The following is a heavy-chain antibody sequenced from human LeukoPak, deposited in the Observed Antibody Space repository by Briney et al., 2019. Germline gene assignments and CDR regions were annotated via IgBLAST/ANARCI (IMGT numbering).Heavy chain of an antibody. D-gene: IGHD2-2*01. CDR1: GHTFVSYG. V-gene: IGHV1-46*01. CDR3: ARRFEYADFDY. J-gene: IGHJ4*02. Sequence: GASVKVSCKASGHTFVSYGISWVRQAPGQGLEWMGIINPSGGSTSYAQKFQGRVTMTRDTSTSTVYMELSSLRSEDTAVYYCARRFEYADFDYWGQGTLVTVSS. CDR2: INPSGGST.